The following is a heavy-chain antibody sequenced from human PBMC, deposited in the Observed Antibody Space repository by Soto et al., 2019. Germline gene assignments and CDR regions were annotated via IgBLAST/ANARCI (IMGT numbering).Heavy chain of an antibody. Sequence: PGGSLRLSCAASGFTFSSYGMHWVRQAPGKGLEWVAVIWYDGSNKYYADSVKGRFTISRDNSKNTLYLQMNSLRAEDTAVYYCARVGDDFDWLFAGPGFGTGMDVWGQGTTVTVSS. CDR1: GFTFSSYG. V-gene: IGHV3-33*01. J-gene: IGHJ6*02. CDR2: IWYDGSNK. CDR3: ARVGDDFDWLFAGPGFGTGMDV. D-gene: IGHD3-9*01.